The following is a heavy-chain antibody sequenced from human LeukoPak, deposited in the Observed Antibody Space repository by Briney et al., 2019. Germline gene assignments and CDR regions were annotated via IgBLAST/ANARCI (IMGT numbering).Heavy chain of an antibody. CDR3: TTDLGGYYSGWGSYWGSFDH. J-gene: IGHJ4*02. CDR1: GFTFSSYA. V-gene: IGHV3-15*01. CDR2: IKSKSDGGTP. D-gene: IGHD3-10*01. Sequence: PGGSLRLSCAASGFTFSSYAMHWVRQAPGKGLEWVGRIKSKSDGGTPDHAAPVKGRFIISRDDSKNTLYLQMNSLKIEDTGVYYCTTDLGGYYSGWGSYWGSFDHWGQGILVTVSS.